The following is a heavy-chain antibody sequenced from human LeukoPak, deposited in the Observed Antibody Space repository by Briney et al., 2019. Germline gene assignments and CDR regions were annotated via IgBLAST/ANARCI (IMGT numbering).Heavy chain of an antibody. D-gene: IGHD6-13*01. CDR2: IWYGGSNK. CDR3: AKDSGELSSWYYFDY. Sequence: PGGSLRLSCAASGFTFSSYGMHWVRQAPGKGLEWVAVIWYGGSNKYYADSVKGRFTISRDNSKNTLYLQMNSLRAEDTAVYYCAKDSGELSSWYYFDYWGQGTLVTVSS. J-gene: IGHJ4*02. V-gene: IGHV3-30*02. CDR1: GFTFSSYG.